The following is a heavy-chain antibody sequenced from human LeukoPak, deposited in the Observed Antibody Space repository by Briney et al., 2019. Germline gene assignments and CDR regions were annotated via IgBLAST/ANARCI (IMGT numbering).Heavy chain of an antibody. D-gene: IGHD1-1*01. CDR2: ISYDGSNK. V-gene: IGHV3-30*18. CDR3: VKEGTVDAFDI. CDR1: GFTFSSYG. Sequence: PGGSLRLSCAASGFTFSSYGMHWVRQAPGKGLEWVAVISYDGSNKYYADSVKGRFTISRDNSKNTLYLQMNSLRAEDTAVYYCVKEGTVDAFDIWGQGTMVTVSS. J-gene: IGHJ3*02.